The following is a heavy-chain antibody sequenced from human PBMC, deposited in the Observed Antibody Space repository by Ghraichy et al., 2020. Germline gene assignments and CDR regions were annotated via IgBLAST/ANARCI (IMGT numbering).Heavy chain of an antibody. CDR2: IKTDGSEK. J-gene: IGHJ4*02. CDR3: ARDWGGFGRSVDN. V-gene: IGHV3-7*03. D-gene: IGHD1-26*01. CDR1: GFTFSGYW. Sequence: GGSLRLSCAASGFTFSGYWMSWVRQAPGKGPEWVANIKTDGSEKYYVDSVRGRFTISRDNAENSLHLQMDSLRAEDTAIYYCARDWGGFGRSVDNWGQGALVTVSS.